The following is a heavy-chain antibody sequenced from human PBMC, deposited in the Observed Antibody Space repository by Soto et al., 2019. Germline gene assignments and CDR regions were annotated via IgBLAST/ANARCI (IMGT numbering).Heavy chain of an antibody. CDR3: ASDPIDRRVGTYYSYCGMDV. Sequence: QVRLVQSGTEVKKPGASVKVSCQASGYMFTSYYIHWVRQAPGQGLEWVGIINPSGGKTSSAQHCQGRVTLSSATSTTTVYMELSGLQSEDTAVYYCASDPIDRRVGTYYSYCGMDVWGQGTTVTVS. CDR2: INPSGGKT. D-gene: IGHD6-13*01. V-gene: IGHV1-46*01. J-gene: IGHJ6*02. CDR1: GYMFTSYY.